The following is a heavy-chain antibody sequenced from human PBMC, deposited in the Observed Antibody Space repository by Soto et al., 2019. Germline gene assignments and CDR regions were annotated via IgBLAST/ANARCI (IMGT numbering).Heavy chain of an antibody. CDR1: GFTFSSYW. CDR3: ARETPSCSSTSCYEIDLDY. V-gene: IGHV3-74*01. J-gene: IGHJ4*02. D-gene: IGHD2-2*01. CDR2: INSDGSST. Sequence: GGSLRLSCAASGFTFSSYWMHWVRQAPGKGLVWVSRINSDGSSTSYADSVKGRFIISRDNAKNTLYLQMNSLRAEDTAVYYCARETPSCSSTSCYEIDLDYWGQGTLVTVSS.